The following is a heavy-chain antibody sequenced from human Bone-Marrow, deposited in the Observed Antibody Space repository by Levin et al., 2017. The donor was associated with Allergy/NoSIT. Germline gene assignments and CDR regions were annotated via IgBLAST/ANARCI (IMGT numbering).Heavy chain of an antibody. D-gene: IGHD5-12*01. Sequence: GESLKISCAASGFTFSNYAMHWVRQAPGKGLEYVSAISSNGLITYYANSVKGRFTISRDKSKNTLFLQLGSLRPEDMAVYYCARGGATIFDWFDPWGQGTLVTVSS. CDR3: ARGGATIFDWFDP. J-gene: IGHJ5*02. V-gene: IGHV3-64*01. CDR2: ISSNGLIT. CDR1: GFTFSNYA.